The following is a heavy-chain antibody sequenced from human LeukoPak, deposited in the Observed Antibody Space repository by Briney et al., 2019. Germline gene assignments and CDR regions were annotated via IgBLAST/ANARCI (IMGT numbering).Heavy chain of an antibody. D-gene: IGHD6-13*01. V-gene: IGHV3-30-3*01. J-gene: IGHJ3*02. CDR2: ISYDGSNK. Sequence: GGSLRLSCAASGFTFSSYAMHWVRQAPCKGLEWVAVISYDGSNKYYADSVKGRFTISRDNSKNTLYLQMNSLRAEDTAVYYCARVRTIAAGRSAFDIWGQGTMVTVSS. CDR3: ARVRTIAAGRSAFDI. CDR1: GFTFSSYA.